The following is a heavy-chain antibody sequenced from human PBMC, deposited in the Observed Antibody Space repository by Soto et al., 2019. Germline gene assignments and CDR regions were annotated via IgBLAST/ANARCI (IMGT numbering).Heavy chain of an antibody. CDR1: VGSISSGDYY. Sequence: SGALSLTCTVSVGSISSGDYYWSWIRQPPGKGLEWIGYIYYSGSTYYNPSLKSRVTISVDTSKNQFSLKLSSVTAADTAVYYCAGGLVATIFDYWGQGTLVTVSS. D-gene: IGHD5-12*01. J-gene: IGHJ4*02. CDR2: IYYSGST. V-gene: IGHV4-30-4*01. CDR3: AGGLVATIFDY.